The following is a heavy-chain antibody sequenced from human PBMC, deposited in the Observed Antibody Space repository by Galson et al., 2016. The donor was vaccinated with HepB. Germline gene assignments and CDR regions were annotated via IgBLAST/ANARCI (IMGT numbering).Heavy chain of an antibody. CDR1: GYTFSGFY. Sequence: SCKASGYTFSGFYIHWVRQAPGQGLEWMGWINPNSGVTTYAQKFQGRVTMTRDTSISTVYMELSSLRSDDTAMYYCAREAKPYCDIDSWGQGTLVTVAS. CDR2: INPNSGVT. J-gene: IGHJ4*02. V-gene: IGHV1-2*02. CDR3: AREAKPYCDIDS. D-gene: IGHD4-17*01.